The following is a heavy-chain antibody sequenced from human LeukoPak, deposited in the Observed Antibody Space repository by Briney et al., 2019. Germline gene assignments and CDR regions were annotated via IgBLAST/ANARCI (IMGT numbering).Heavy chain of an antibody. J-gene: IGHJ4*02. V-gene: IGHV3-64*02. Sequence: GGSLRLSCVASGFSFRNYAISWVRQAPGKGLEYVSVINTDGRITYYADSVKGRFTISRDNSKNTVYLQMGSLRGEDMAVYYCTRGGGSFCDFDYWGQGALVTVSS. CDR3: TRGGGSFCDFDY. D-gene: IGHD1-26*01. CDR1: GFSFRNYA. CDR2: INTDGRIT.